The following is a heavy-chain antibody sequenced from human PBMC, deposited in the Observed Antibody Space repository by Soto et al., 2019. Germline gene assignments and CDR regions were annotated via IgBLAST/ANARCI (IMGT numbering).Heavy chain of an antibody. D-gene: IGHD7-27*01. CDR2: IWYDGSNK. J-gene: IGHJ4*02. Sequence: QVQLVESGGGVVQPGRSLRLSCAASGFTFSSYGMHWVRQAPGKGLEWVAVIWYDGSNKYYADSVKGRFTISRDNSKNTLYLQMNSLRAEDTAVYYCARVGNVWYFDYWGQGTLVTVSS. CDR3: ARVGNVWYFDY. V-gene: IGHV3-33*01. CDR1: GFTFSSYG.